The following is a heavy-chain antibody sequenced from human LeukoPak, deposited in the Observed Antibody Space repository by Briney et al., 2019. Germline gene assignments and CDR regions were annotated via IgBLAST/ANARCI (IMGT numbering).Heavy chain of an antibody. CDR3: ARVTGYSSSWVKEGRAFDI. D-gene: IGHD6-13*01. CDR1: GFTFDDYG. V-gene: IGHV3-20*03. J-gene: IGHJ3*02. CDR2: INWNGGST. Sequence: GGSLRLSFAASGFTFDDYGMSWVRQAPGKGLEWVSGINWNGGSTGYADSVKGRFTISRDNAKNSLYLQMNSLRAEDTALYYCARVTGYSSSWVKEGRAFDIWGQGTMVTVSS.